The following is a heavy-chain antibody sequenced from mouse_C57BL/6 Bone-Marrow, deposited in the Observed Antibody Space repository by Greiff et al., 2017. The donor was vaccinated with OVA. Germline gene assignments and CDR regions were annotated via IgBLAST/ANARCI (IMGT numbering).Heavy chain of an antibody. J-gene: IGHJ3*01. CDR1: GYTFTSYW. CDR3: ARRGSFAY. V-gene: IGHV1-59*01. CDR2: IDPSDSYT. Sequence: VQLQQPGAELVRPGPSVKLSCKASGYTFTSYWMHWVKQRPGQGLVWIGVIDPSDSYTNYNQKFKGKATLTVDTSSSTAYMQLSSLTSEDSAVYYCARRGSFAYWGQGTLVTVSA.